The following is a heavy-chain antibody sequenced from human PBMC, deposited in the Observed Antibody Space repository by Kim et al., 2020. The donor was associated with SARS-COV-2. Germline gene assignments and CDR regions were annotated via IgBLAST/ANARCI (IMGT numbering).Heavy chain of an antibody. V-gene: IGHV3-74*01. Sequence: GGSLRLSCAASGFTFSSYWMHWVRQAPGKGLVWVSRINSDGSSTSYADSVKGRFTISRDNAKNTLYLQMNSLRAEDTAVYYCARTYYYGSGEFDYWGQGTLVTVSS. J-gene: IGHJ4*02. CDR3: ARTYYYGSGEFDY. CDR2: INSDGSST. D-gene: IGHD3-10*01. CDR1: GFTFSSYW.